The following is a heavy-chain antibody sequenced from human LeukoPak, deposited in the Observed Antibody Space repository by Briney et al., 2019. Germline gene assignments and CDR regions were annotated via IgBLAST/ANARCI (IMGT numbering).Heavy chain of an antibody. Sequence: SETLSLTCTVSGGSISSYYWSWIRQPPGKGLEWIGYIYYSGSTNYNPSLKSRVTISEDTFKNQYSLKLRSVTAADIAVYYCARLLGGGEGVYFDYWGQGTLVTVSS. V-gene: IGHV4-59*01. J-gene: IGHJ4*02. D-gene: IGHD2-21*01. CDR3: ARLLGGGEGVYFDY. CDR1: GGSISSYY. CDR2: IYYSGST.